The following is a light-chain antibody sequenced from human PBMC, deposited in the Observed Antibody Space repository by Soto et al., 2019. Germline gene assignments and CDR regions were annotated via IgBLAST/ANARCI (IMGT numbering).Light chain of an antibody. J-gene: IGLJ1*01. CDR1: SSDVGAYNS. Sequence: QSVLAQPASVSGSPGQSITISCTGTSSDVGAYNSVSWYQQHPHRAPQVIIYKGTQRPSGVSNRFSGSTSGNAASLTISALQADDEAGYYCSSYTSSSTLYVFGTGTKVTVL. CDR3: SSYTSSSTLYV. V-gene: IGLV2-14*02. CDR2: KGT.